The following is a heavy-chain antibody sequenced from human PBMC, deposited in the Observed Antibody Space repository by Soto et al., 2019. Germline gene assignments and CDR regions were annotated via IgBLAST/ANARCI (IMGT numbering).Heavy chain of an antibody. Sequence: GESLKISCKGSGYSFTIYWISWVRQMPGKGLEWMGRIDPSDSYTNYSPSFQGHVTISADKSISTAYLQWSSLKASGTAMYYCAKTDCSGGSCYYDYWGQGTLVTVSS. J-gene: IGHJ4*02. D-gene: IGHD2-15*01. CDR3: AKTDCSGGSCYYDY. CDR1: GYSFTIYW. V-gene: IGHV5-10-1*01. CDR2: IDPSDSYT.